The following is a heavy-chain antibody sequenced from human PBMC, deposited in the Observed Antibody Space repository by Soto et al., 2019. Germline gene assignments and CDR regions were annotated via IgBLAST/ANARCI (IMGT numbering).Heavy chain of an antibody. CDR3: ARDIGSYAYGEGY. V-gene: IGHV4-4*07. CDR2: VYSTGTA. CDR1: GGSINSYW. J-gene: IGHJ4*02. D-gene: IGHD3-10*01. Sequence: SETLSLTCSVSGGSINSYWWSWIRQPAGKGLEWIGRVYSTGTADYNPSLNSRATMSVETSKNQFSLKLTSVTAADTAVYYCARDIGSYAYGEGYWGQGIQVTVSS.